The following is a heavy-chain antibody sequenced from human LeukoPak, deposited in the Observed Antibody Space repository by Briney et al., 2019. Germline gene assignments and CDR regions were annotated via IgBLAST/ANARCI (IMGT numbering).Heavy chain of an antibody. Sequence: PGESLKISCQGSGYSFATYWIGWVRQMPGKGLEWMGIIYPRNSKTRYSPSFQGQVTISADTSINTAYLQWSTLKASDTAMYYCARLDSAGDWLYWGQGTLVTVSS. CDR1: GYSFATYW. CDR3: ARLDSAGDWLY. D-gene: IGHD2-21*02. CDR2: IYPRNSKT. J-gene: IGHJ4*02. V-gene: IGHV5-51*01.